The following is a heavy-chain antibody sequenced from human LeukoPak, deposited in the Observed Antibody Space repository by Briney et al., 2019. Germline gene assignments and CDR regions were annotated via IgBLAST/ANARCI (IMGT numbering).Heavy chain of an antibody. CDR2: IFWDDDK. D-gene: IGHD4-17*01. V-gene: IGHV2-5*02. Sequence: SGPTLVNPTQTLTLTCTFSGFSLSTSGVGVGWIRQPPGKALEWLAIIFWDDDKRYSPSPKSRLTITKDTSKNQVVLTMTNMDPVDTATYYCAHSHNHMTTVTYFHYWGQGTLVTVSS. J-gene: IGHJ4*02. CDR3: AHSHNHMTTVTYFHY. CDR1: GFSLSTSGVG.